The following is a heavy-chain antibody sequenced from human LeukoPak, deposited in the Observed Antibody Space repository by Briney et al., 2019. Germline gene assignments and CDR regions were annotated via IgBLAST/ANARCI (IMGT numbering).Heavy chain of an antibody. Sequence: EASVKVSCKASGGTFSSYAISWVRQAPGQGLEWMGGIIPIFGTANYAQKFQGRVTITMDESTSTAYMELSSLRSEDTAVYYCARVNDFWSGRRYYYYYYMDVWGKGTTVTVSS. V-gene: IGHV1-69*05. J-gene: IGHJ6*03. CDR3: ARVNDFWSGRRYYYYYYMDV. CDR1: GGTFSSYA. D-gene: IGHD3-3*01. CDR2: IIPIFGTA.